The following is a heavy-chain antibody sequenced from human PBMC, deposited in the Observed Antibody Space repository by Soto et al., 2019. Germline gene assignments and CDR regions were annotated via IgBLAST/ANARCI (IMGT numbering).Heavy chain of an antibody. CDR3: ASTRPFYGSGARYFDY. CDR2: INHSGGT. V-gene: IGHV4-34*01. Sequence: SETLSLTCGVYGGSFSGYYWSWIRQPPGKGLEWIGEINHSGGTDYNPSLKSRVTISVDTSKNQFSLRLSSVTAADTAVYYCASTRPFYGSGARYFDYWGQGTLVTVS. CDR1: GGSFSGYY. D-gene: IGHD3-10*01. J-gene: IGHJ4*02.